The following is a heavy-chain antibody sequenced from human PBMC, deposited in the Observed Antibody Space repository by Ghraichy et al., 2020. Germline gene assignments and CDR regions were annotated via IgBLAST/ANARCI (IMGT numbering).Heavy chain of an antibody. J-gene: IGHJ4*02. CDR3: AGADTPITGQFGRDY. D-gene: IGHD1-20*01. V-gene: IGHV3-11*01. CDR2: ISSSGSTI. Sequence: GESLRLSCAASGFTFSDYYMSWIRQAPGKGLEWVSYISSSGSTIYYADSVKGRFTISRDNAKNSLYLQMNSLRAEDTAVYYCAGADTPITGQFGRDYWGQGTLVTVSS. CDR1: GFTFSDYY.